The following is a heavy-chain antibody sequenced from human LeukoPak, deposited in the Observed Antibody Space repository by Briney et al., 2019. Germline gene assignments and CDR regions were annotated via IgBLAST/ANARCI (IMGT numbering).Heavy chain of an antibody. CDR2: ISGSGGST. CDR3: AKMRGPGIDY. J-gene: IGHJ4*02. V-gene: IGHV3-23*01. Sequence: GGSLRLSCAASGFTFSSYWMHWVRQAPGKGLEWVSAISGSGGSTYYADSVKGRFTISRDNSKNTLYLQMNSLRAEDTAVYYCAKMRGPGIDYWGQGTLVTVSS. CDR1: GFTFSSYW. D-gene: IGHD1-14*01.